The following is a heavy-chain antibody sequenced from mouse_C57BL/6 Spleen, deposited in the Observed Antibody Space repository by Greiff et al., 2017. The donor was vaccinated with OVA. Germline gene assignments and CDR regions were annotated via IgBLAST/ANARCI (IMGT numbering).Heavy chain of an antibody. J-gene: IGHJ1*03. V-gene: IGHV1-64*01. CDR1: GYTFTSYW. CDR3: ARTTYYSNYGDLDV. CDR2: IHPNSGST. Sequence: VQLQQPGAELVKPGASVKLSCKASGYTFTSYWMHWVKQRPGQGLEWIGMIHPNSGSTNYNEKFKSKATLTVDKSSSTAYMQLSSLTSEDSAVYYCARTTYYSNYGDLDVWGTGTTVTVSS. D-gene: IGHD2-5*01.